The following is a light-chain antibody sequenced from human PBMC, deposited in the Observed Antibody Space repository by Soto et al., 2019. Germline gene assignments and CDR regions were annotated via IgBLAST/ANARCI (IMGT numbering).Light chain of an antibody. CDR3: AAWDDSLSGWV. Sequence: QSVLTQPPSASGTPGQRVTISCSGSSSNIGTKYVYWYQQLPGTAPKLLIYSNTQRPSGVPDRFSGSKSGTSGSLAISGLRSEDEADYYCAAWDDSLSGWVFGGGTKLTVL. CDR1: SSNIGTKY. V-gene: IGLV1-47*02. CDR2: SNT. J-gene: IGLJ3*02.